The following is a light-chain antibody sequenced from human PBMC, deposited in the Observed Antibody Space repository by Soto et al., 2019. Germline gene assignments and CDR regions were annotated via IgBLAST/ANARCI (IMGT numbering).Light chain of an antibody. CDR1: QSISSW. J-gene: IGKJ1*01. V-gene: IGKV1-5*03. Sequence: DIQMTQSPSTLSASLGDRVTITCRASQSISSWVAWYQQKPGKAPKLLNYKASTLESGVSSRFTGSGSGTEFTLTINSLQPDDFATYYCQQYDSYSATFGQGTKV. CDR3: QQYDSYSAT. CDR2: KAS.